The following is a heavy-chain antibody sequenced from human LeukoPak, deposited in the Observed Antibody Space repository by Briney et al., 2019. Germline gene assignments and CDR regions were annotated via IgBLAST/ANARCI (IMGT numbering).Heavy chain of an antibody. V-gene: IGHV3-15*01. CDR2: VKSKTDGGTI. J-gene: IGHJ4*02. Sequence: PGGSLRLSGAASGFTFSNTLMTWVRQTPGKGLEWVARVKSKTDGGTIDYAAPVKGRFTIARDDSENTLYLQMNSLSTEDTALYYCTTYSRGASDYWGQGTPGHRLL. CDR1: GFTFSNTL. CDR3: TTYSRGASDY. D-gene: IGHD1-26*01.